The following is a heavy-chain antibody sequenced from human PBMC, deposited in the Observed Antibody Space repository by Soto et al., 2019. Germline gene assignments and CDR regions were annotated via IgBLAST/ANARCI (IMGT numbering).Heavy chain of an antibody. D-gene: IGHD6-13*01. CDR2: IYYSGST. V-gene: IGHV4-59*01. CDR3: ARGHESGSSYYYYYYYGMDV. J-gene: IGHJ6*02. CDR1: GGSISSYY. Sequence: SETLSLTCTVSGGSISSYYWSWIRQPSGKGLEWIGYIYYSGSTNYNPSLKSRVTISVDTSKNQFSLKLSSVTAADTAVYYCARGHESGSSYYYYYYYGMDVWGQGTTVTVSS.